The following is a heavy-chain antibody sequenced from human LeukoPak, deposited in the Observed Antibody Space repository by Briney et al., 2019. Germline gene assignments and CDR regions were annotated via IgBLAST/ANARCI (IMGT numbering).Heavy chain of an antibody. V-gene: IGHV3-21*01. CDR2: ISSSSSYI. D-gene: IGHD2-21*01. J-gene: IGHJ2*01. CDR1: GFTFSSYS. CDR3: ARAPPGPDSYWYFDL. Sequence: GGSLRLSCAASGFTFSSYSMNWVRQAPGKGLEWVSSISSSSSYIYYADSVKGRFTISRDNAKNSLYLQMNSLRAEDTAVYYCARAPPGPDSYWYFDLWGRGTLVTVSS.